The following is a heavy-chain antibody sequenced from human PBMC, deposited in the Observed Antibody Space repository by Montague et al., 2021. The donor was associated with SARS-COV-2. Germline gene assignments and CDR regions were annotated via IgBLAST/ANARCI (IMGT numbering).Heavy chain of an antibody. D-gene: IGHD2-21*01. J-gene: IGHJ4*02. V-gene: IGHV4-39*07. CDR1: GGSISDSNFH. Sequence: SETLSLTCTVSGGSISDSNFHWGWIRQPPGKGLEWIGTLYYIVATYYNPSLKSRVTTSMDTSKNQFSLKLTSAIAADTAVYYCARLRGGTPGEHWGQGALVTVSS. CDR2: LYYIVAT. CDR3: ARLRGGTPGEH.